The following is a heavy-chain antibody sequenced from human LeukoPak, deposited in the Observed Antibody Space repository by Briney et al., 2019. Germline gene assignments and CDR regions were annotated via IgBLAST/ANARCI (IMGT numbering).Heavy chain of an antibody. V-gene: IGHV3-53*01. D-gene: IGHD4-17*01. CDR2: IYSGGST. J-gene: IGHJ3*02. CDR3: ARVLYYGDFAFDI. CDR1: GFTFSTYG. Sequence: SGGSLRLSCAASGFTFSTYGMSWVRQAPGKGLEWVSVIYSGGSTYYADSVKGRFTISRDNSKNTLYLQMNSLRAEDTAVYYCARVLYYGDFAFDIWGQGTMVTVSS.